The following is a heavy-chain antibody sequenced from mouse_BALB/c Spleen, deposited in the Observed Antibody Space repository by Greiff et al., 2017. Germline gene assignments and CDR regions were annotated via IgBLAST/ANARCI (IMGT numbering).Heavy chain of an antibody. CDR1: GYTFSSYW. CDR3: ARYPLVYWYFDV. D-gene: IGHD2-2*01. Sequence: QVHVKQSGAELMKPGASVKISCKATGYTFSSYWIEWVKQRPGHGLEWIGEILPGSGSTNYNEKFKGKATFTADTSSNTAYMQLSSLTSEDSAVYYCARYPLVYWYFDVWGAGTTVTVSS. V-gene: IGHV1-9*01. CDR2: ILPGSGST. J-gene: IGHJ1*01.